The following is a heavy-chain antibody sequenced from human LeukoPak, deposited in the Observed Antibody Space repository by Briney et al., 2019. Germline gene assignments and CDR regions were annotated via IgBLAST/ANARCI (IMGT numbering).Heavy chain of an antibody. J-gene: IGHJ6*03. CDR2: IFYSGST. CDR1: GGSISSYY. V-gene: IGHV4-59*08. D-gene: IGHD1-7*01. CDR3: ARRVELRAYYCYYYMDV. Sequence: PSETLSLTCTVSGGSISSYYWSWIRQPPGKGLEWIGYIFYSGSTNYNPSLKSRVTISVDTSKNQFSLKLSSVTAADTAVYYCARRVELRAYYCYYYMDVWGKGTAVTVSS.